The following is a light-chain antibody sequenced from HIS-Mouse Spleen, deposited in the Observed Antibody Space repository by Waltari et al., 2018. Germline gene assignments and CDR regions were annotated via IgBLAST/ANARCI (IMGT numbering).Light chain of an antibody. Sequence: VSPGQMARITCSGDALPKKYAYWYQQKSGRAPVLVIYEDSKRPSGIPERFSGSSSGTMATLTISGAQVEDEADYYCYSTDSSGNHRVFGGGTKLTVL. CDR2: EDS. CDR3: YSTDSSGNHRV. CDR1: ALPKKY. V-gene: IGLV3-10*01. J-gene: IGLJ2*01.